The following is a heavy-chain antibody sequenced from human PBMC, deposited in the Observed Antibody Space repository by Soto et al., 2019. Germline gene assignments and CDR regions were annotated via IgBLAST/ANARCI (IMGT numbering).Heavy chain of an antibody. CDR1: GGSISSGGYS. Sequence: SETLSLTCAVSGGSISSGGYSWSWIRQPPGKGLEWIGYMYHSGSTYYNPSLKSRVTISIDRSKNQFSLKLSSVTAVDTAAYYCARVPDYWGQGILVTVSS. CDR3: ARVPDY. D-gene: IGHD2-2*01. J-gene: IGHJ4*02. V-gene: IGHV4-30-2*01. CDR2: MYHSGST.